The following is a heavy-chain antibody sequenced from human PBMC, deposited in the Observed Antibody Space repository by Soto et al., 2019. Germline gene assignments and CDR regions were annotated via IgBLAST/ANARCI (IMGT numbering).Heavy chain of an antibody. J-gene: IGHJ4*02. Sequence: PSETLSLTCSVSDDSINSDKYYWGPIRQPPGKGLEWIGSIYYRGNAYYNPSLETRVTITLDRSKSQLCLKLNSVTAADSSVYFCARLEGLATFSYYFDFWGQGALVTVSS. CDR2: IYYRGNA. V-gene: IGHV4-39*01. D-gene: IGHD3-9*01. CDR3: ARLEGLATFSYYFDF. CDR1: DDSINSDKYY.